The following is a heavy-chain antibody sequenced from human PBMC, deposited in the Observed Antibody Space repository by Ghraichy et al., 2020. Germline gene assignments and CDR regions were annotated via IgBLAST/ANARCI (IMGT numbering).Heavy chain of an antibody. CDR1: GFTFSSYA. CDR3: AKTPIRWNYPIDY. Sequence: GGSLRLSCAVSGFTFSSYAMSWVRQAPGKGLEWVSAISGSGGSTYYADSVKGRFTISRDNSKNTLYLQMNSLRAEDTAVYYCAKTPIRWNYPIDYWGQGTLVTVSS. J-gene: IGHJ4*02. CDR2: ISGSGGST. D-gene: IGHD1-7*01. V-gene: IGHV3-23*01.